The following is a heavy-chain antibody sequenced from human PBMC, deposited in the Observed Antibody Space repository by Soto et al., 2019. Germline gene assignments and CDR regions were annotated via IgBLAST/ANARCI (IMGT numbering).Heavy chain of an antibody. V-gene: IGHV1-18*01. Sequence: QVQLVQSGGEVKEPGASVKVSCKASGYRFSRYGINWVRQAPGQGLEWMGWVSTYDGNTQYAQKFQGRITMTTDTSTNTVYLERRSLKSDDTAVYYCARDEEDANLMIVVLPGDYWGQGTLVSVSS. D-gene: IGHD2-21*01. J-gene: IGHJ4*02. CDR1: GYRFSRYG. CDR3: ARDEEDANLMIVVLPGDY. CDR2: VSTYDGNT.